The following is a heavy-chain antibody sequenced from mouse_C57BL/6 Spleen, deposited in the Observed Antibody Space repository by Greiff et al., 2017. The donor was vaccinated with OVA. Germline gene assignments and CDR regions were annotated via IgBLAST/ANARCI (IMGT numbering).Heavy chain of an antibody. V-gene: IGHV1-64*01. D-gene: IGHD1-1*01. CDR1: GYTFTSYW. Sequence: QVQLKQPGAELVKPGASVKLSCKASGYTFTSYWMHWVKQRPGQGLEWIGMIHPNSGSTNYNEKFKSKATLTVDKSSSTAYMQLSSLTSEDSAVYYCARRTTVVATDAMDYWGQGTSVTVSS. J-gene: IGHJ4*01. CDR2: IHPNSGST. CDR3: ARRTTVVATDAMDY.